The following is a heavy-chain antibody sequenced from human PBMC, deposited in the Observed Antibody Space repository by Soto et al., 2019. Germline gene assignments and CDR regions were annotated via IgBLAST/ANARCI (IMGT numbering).Heavy chain of an antibody. CDR1: GFTFSNYA. J-gene: IGHJ4*02. V-gene: IGHV3-23*01. Sequence: GGSLRLSCAPSGFTFSNYAMTWVRQAPGKGLEWVSGVSASGTGAYYTDSVKGRFTISRDNAKNTLYLQMNSLRAEDTAVYYCARGDGDYYDGNGYLGRHWGQGTLVTVSS. D-gene: IGHD3-22*01. CDR2: VSASGTGA. CDR3: ARGDGDYYDGNGYLGRH.